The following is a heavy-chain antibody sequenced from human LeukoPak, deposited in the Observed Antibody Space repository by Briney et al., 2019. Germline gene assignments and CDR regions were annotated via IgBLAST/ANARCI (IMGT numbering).Heavy chain of an antibody. CDR2: IKNAGIDT. Sequence: GGSLRLPCVGSGLMFSNYYMYWVRQAPRKGLVWVSRIKNAGIDTIYADSVKGRFTVSRDNAKNTVYWQMSRLRAECTAVYYCARGGYGHNMDVWGEGTTVTVSS. CDR3: ARGGYGHNMDV. V-gene: IGHV3-74*01. D-gene: IGHD3-10*01. J-gene: IGHJ6*03. CDR1: GLMFSNYY.